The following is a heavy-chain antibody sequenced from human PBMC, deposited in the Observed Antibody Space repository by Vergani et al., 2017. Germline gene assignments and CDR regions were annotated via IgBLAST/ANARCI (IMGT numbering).Heavy chain of an antibody. V-gene: IGHV3-30*18. CDR1: GFTFSSYG. D-gene: IGHD3-10*01. Sequence: QVQLVESGGGVVQPGRSLRLSCAASGFTFSSYGMHWVRQAPGKGLAWVAVISYDGSNKYYADSVKGRFTISRDNSKNTLYLQMNSLRAEDTAVYYCAKDLTMVRGVSTDFDYWGQGTLVTVSS. CDR2: ISYDGSNK. CDR3: AKDLTMVRGVSTDFDY. J-gene: IGHJ4*02.